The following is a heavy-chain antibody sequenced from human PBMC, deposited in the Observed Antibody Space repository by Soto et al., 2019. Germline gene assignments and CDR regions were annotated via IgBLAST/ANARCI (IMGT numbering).Heavy chain of an antibody. CDR3: ARILPTYYDFWSGYYRSYSWLHP. D-gene: IGHD3-3*01. J-gene: IGHJ5*02. CDR1: GGSFSGYY. Sequence: PSETLSLTCAVYGGSFSGYYWSWIRQPPGKGLEWIGEINHSGSTNYNPSLKSRVTISVDTSKNQFSLKLSSVTAADTAVYYCARILPTYYDFWSGYYRSYSWLHPSGQATLLTVSS. V-gene: IGHV4-34*01. CDR2: INHSGST.